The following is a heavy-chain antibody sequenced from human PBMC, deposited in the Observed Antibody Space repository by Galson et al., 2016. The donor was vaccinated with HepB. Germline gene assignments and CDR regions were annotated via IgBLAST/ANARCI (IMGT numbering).Heavy chain of an antibody. Sequence: SLRLSCAGSGFTLSRYGMTWVRQAPGKGLEDVSSISMSGNSRDYAESVEGRFTISRDNSKNTLYLHMNSLRAEDTAVYYCARDRRGGSNTLDYWGQGTLVTVSS. CDR1: GFTLSRYG. CDR3: ARDRRGGSNTLDY. CDR2: ISMSGNSR. J-gene: IGHJ4*02. V-gene: IGHV3-23*01. D-gene: IGHD1-26*01.